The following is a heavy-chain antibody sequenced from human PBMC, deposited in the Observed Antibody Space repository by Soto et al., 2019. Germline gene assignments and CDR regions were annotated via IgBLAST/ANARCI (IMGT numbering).Heavy chain of an antibody. D-gene: IGHD2-2*02. CDR2: IIPIFNST. V-gene: IGHV1-69*06. Sequence: QVQLVQSGAEVKTPGSSLKVSCKVSGSRFSNYVISWVRQAPGHGLEWLGRIIPIFNSTKYAQTFQGRVTITADKSTCTAYLQLSSLRSDDTAVYYCAREGRGNKAGYTGLVSLGYWGQGTLVTVSS. J-gene: IGHJ4*02. CDR1: GSRFSNYV. CDR3: AREGRGNKAGYTGLVSLGY.